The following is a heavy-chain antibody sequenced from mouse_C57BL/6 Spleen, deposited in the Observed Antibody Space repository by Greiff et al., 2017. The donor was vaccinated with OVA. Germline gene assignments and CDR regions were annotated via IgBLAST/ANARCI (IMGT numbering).Heavy chain of an antibody. D-gene: IGHD2-1*01. CDR1: GFNIKDYY. CDR3: AVLYYGSYFDY. Sequence: EVQLKQSGAELVKPGASVKLSCTASGFNIKDYYMHWVKQRTEQGLEWIGRIDPEGGETKYAPKFQGKATITADTSSNTAYLQLSSLTSEDTAVYYCAVLYYGSYFDYWGQGTTLTVSS. J-gene: IGHJ2*01. V-gene: IGHV14-2*01. CDR2: IDPEGGET.